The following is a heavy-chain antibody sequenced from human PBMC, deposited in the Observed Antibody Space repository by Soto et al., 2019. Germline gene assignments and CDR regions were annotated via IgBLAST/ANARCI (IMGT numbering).Heavy chain of an antibody. CDR3: AREAVLWFGELSTYYYYGMDV. D-gene: IGHD3-10*01. J-gene: IGHJ6*02. V-gene: IGHV3-53*04. CDR2: IYSGGST. CDR1: GFTVSSNY. Sequence: EVQLVESGGGLVQPGGSLRLSCAASGFTVSSNYMSWVRQAPGKGLEWVSVIYSGGSTYYADSVKGRFTISRHNSKNTLYLQMNSLRAEDTAGYYCAREAVLWFGELSTYYYYGMDVWGQGTTVTVSS.